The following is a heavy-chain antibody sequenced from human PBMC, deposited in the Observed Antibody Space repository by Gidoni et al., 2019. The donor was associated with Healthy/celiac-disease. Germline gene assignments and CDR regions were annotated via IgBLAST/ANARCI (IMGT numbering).Heavy chain of an antibody. J-gene: IGHJ3*02. V-gene: IGHV4-30-4*01. D-gene: IGHD6-19*01. Sequence: QVQLQESGPGLVKPSQTLSLTCTVSGGSISSGDYYWSWIRQTPGKGLECIGYIYYSGSTYYNPSLTSRLTISVDTSKNQFSLRLSSVTAADTAVYYCARVGSSGWDAFDIWGQGTMVTVSS. CDR1: GGSISSGDYY. CDR3: ARVGSSGWDAFDI. CDR2: IYYSGST.